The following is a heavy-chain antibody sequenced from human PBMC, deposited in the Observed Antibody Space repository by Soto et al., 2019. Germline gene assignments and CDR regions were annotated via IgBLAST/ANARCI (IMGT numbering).Heavy chain of an antibody. CDR2: INHSGST. CDR3: ARGLTDYYDSSGYLNWFDP. Sequence: SETLSLTCAVYGGSFSGYYWSWIRQPPGKGLEWIGEINHSGSTNYNPSLKSRVTISVDTSKNQFSLKLSSVTAADTAVYYCARGLTDYYDSSGYLNWFDPWGQGTLITVSS. V-gene: IGHV4-34*01. CDR1: GGSFSGYY. D-gene: IGHD3-22*01. J-gene: IGHJ5*02.